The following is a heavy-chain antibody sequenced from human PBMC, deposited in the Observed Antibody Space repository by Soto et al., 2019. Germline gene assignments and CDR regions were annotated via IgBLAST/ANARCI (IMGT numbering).Heavy chain of an antibody. D-gene: IGHD3-10*01. CDR1: GGSISSGDYY. CDR3: ARLTMVRGVMVLSYYYYGMDV. Sequence: QVQLQESGPGLVKPSQTLSLTCTVSGGSISSGDYYWSWIRQLPGKGLEWIGYIYYSGSTYYNPSLKSRVTISVDTSKNQFSLKLSSVTAADTAVYYCARLTMVRGVMVLSYYYYGMDVWGQGTTVTVSS. V-gene: IGHV4-30-4*01. J-gene: IGHJ6*02. CDR2: IYYSGST.